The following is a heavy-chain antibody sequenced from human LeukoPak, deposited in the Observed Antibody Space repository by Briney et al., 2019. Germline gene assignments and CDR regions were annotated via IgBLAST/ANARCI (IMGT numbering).Heavy chain of an antibody. Sequence: GASVKVSCKASGYTFSSYDINWVRQATGQGLEWMGWKNPNSGNTGYAQKFQGRVTMTRNTSISTAYMELSSLRSEDTAMYYCARGRNQRDLRLLLYWGQGTLVTVSS. CDR2: KNPNSGNT. V-gene: IGHV1-8*01. D-gene: IGHD1-14*01. CDR1: GYTFSSYD. J-gene: IGHJ4*02. CDR3: ARGRNQRDLRLLLY.